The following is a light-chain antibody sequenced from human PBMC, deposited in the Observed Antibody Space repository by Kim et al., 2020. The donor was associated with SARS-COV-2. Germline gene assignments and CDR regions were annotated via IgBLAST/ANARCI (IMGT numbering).Light chain of an antibody. V-gene: IGLV6-57*04. Sequence: NFMLTQPHSVSESPGKTVTISCTRSSGSIASNYVQWYQQRTGSAPTTVIYENNQRPSGVPDRFSGSIDSSSNSASLIISGLKTEDEADYYCQSYDSSNPVVFGGGTQLTVL. J-gene: IGLJ2*01. CDR3: QSYDSSNPVV. CDR2: ENN. CDR1: SGSIASNY.